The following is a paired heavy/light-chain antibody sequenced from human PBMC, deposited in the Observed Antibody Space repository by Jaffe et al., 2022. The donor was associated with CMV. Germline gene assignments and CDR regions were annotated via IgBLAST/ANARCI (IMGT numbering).Heavy chain of an antibody. V-gene: IGHV4-31*03. Sequence: QVQLQESGPGLVKPSQTLSLTCTVSGVSISSAYYYWSWIRQHPGKGLEWIGYIYYSGTTYYNPSLKSRVTISVDTSKNQFSLNLNSVTAADTAVYYCARRYRYADFDYWGQGALVTVPS. CDR2: IYYSGTT. D-gene: IGHD5-18*01. J-gene: IGHJ4*02. CDR1: GVSISSAYYY. CDR3: ARRYRYADFDY.
Light chain of an antibody. Sequence: QSALTQPASVSGSPGQSITISCTGTRSDVGGFNYVSWYQKHPGKAPKLMIYDVSNRPSGVSNRFSGSKSGNTASLTISGLQAEDEGDYYCSSYTSSSTLYVFGTGTKVTVL. CDR3: SSYTSSSTLYV. V-gene: IGLV2-14*03. J-gene: IGLJ1*01. CDR2: DVS. CDR1: RSDVGGFNY.